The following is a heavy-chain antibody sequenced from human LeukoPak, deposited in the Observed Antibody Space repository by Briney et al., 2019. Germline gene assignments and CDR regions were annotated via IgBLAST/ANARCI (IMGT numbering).Heavy chain of an antibody. CDR2: MNPNTGNA. V-gene: IGHV1-8*01. CDR1: GYTFTNFD. J-gene: IGHJ4*02. D-gene: IGHD3-22*01. Sequence: ASVKVSCKASGYTFTNFDINWVRQATGQGLEWMGWMNPNTGNAGYAQKFQDRVTITWDASISTAYMDLCSLRSEDTAVYYCARTLGYYDSSGYYWTGEHFDYWGQGTLVTVSS. CDR3: ARTLGYYDSSGYYWTGEHFDY.